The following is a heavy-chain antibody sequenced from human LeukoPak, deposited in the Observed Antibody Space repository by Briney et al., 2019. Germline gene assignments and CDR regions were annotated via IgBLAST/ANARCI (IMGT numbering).Heavy chain of an antibody. D-gene: IGHD2-15*01. CDR1: GFTFSDYY. CDR2: ITNGDNSI. J-gene: IGHJ4*02. V-gene: IGHV3-11*01. CDR3: ARDRGVVVAAMGYYFDY. Sequence: PGGSLRLSCAASGFTFSDYYMSWIRQAPGRGLEWISYITNGDNSIYYADSVKGRFTISRDNAKNSLYLQMSSLRAEDTAVYYCARDRGVVVAAMGYYFDYWGQGTLVTVSS.